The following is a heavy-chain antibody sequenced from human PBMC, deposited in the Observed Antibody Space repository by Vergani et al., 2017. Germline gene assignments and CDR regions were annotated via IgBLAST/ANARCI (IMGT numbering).Heavy chain of an antibody. D-gene: IGHD6-19*01. Sequence: EVQLVESGGGLVKPGGSLRLSCAASGFTFSNAWMSWVRQAPGKGLEWVGRIKSKTDGGTTDYAAPVKGRFTISRDDSKNTLYLQMNSLKTEDTAVYYCTTVPFPYSSGWSNPLDYWGQGTLVTVSS. CDR2: IKSKTDGGTT. V-gene: IGHV3-15*01. J-gene: IGHJ4*02. CDR3: TTVPFPYSSGWSNPLDY. CDR1: GFTFSNAW.